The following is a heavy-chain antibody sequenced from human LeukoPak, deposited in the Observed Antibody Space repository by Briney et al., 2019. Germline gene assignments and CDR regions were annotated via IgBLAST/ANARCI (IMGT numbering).Heavy chain of an antibody. V-gene: IGHV4-4*09. J-gene: IGHJ5*02. CDR2: IYSSGST. CDR3: VRRGGRFDT. Sequence: SETLSLTCTVFGGSISGSYWSWIRQPPGKGLEWIGYIYSSGSTNYNPSLKSRVTIGVDTSGNQFSLKLSSVTAADTAVYYCVRRGGRFDTWGQGTLVTVSS. CDR1: GGSISGSY.